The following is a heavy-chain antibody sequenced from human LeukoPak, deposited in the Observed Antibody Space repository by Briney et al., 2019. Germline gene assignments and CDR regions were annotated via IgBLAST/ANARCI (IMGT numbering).Heavy chain of an antibody. CDR1: GYTFTSFA. CDR3: ARDYGYSLLFY. V-gene: IGHV1-3*01. J-gene: IGHJ4*02. D-gene: IGHD5-18*01. CDR2: ISAGSGNT. Sequence: ASVKVSCKASGYTFTSFAIHWVRQAPGQRLEGMGWISAGSGNTKYSQKLQGRVTITRDTSASTAYMELSSLRSEDTAVYYCARDYGYSLLFYWGQGTLVTVSS.